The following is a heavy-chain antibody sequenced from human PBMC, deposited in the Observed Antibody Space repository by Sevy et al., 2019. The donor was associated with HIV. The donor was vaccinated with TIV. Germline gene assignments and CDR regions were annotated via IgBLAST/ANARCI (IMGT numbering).Heavy chain of an antibody. J-gene: IGHJ6*02. CDR1: GFTFSSYE. V-gene: IGHV3-48*03. D-gene: IGHD4-17*01. CDR2: ISNSGTTI. Sequence: GGSLRLSCTASGFTFSSYEMNWVRQAPGKGLEWVSYISNSGTTISYSDSVRGRFSISRDNARNSLYLQMNSLRAEDTAVYYCARDHVKDGDLGDYYYAMDVWGQGTTVTVSS. CDR3: ARDHVKDGDLGDYYYAMDV.